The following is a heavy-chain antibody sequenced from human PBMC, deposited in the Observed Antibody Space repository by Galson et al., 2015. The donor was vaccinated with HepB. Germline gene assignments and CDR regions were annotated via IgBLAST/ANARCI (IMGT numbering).Heavy chain of an antibody. CDR2: IAVGSGNT. CDR3: AAAKFDYSNYLSPLNSGLFVPHMDV. J-gene: IGHJ6*03. Sequence: SVKVSCKASGFTFTSSAMQWVRQARGQRLEWIGWIAVGSGNTNYAQKFQERVTITRDMSTSTAYMELSSLRSEDTAVYYCAAAKFDYSNYLSPLNSGLFVPHMDVWGKGTTVTVSS. CDR1: GFTFTSSA. D-gene: IGHD4-11*01. V-gene: IGHV1-58*02.